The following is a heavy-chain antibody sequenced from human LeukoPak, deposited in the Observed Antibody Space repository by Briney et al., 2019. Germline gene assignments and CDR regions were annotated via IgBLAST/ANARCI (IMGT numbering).Heavy chain of an antibody. Sequence: HSQTLSLTCAISGDSVSSSASWNWIRQSPSRGLEWLGRTYYRSDWYSDYATSVRGRITINADTSKNQFSLQLNSVSPEDTAVYYCARDPNSSSEWGPFDPWGQGTLVTVSS. V-gene: IGHV6-1*01. CDR2: TYYRSDWYS. D-gene: IGHD6-6*01. CDR1: GDSVSSSAS. J-gene: IGHJ5*02. CDR3: ARDPNSSSEWGPFDP.